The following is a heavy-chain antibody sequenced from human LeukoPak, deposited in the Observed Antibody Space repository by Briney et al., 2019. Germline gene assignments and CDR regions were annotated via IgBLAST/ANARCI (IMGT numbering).Heavy chain of an antibody. Sequence: ASVKVSCKASGYTFTSYYMHWVRQATGQGLEWMGWMNPNSGNTGYAQKFQGRVTMTRNTSISTAYMELSSLRSEDTAVYYCARGKYSYVKRKNYYFDYWGQGTLVTVSS. J-gene: IGHJ4*02. CDR2: MNPNSGNT. CDR1: GYTFTSYY. V-gene: IGHV1-8*02. D-gene: IGHD5-18*01. CDR3: ARGKYSYVKRKNYYFDY.